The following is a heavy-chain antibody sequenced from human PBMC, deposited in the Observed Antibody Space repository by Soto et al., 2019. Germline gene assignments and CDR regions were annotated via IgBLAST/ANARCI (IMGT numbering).Heavy chain of an antibody. J-gene: IGHJ6*02. V-gene: IGHV4-59*01. CDR3: ARGKGASAGTWYYYYDMDV. D-gene: IGHD6-13*01. CDR2: IYYSGST. Sequence: LSLTCAVYGGSFSSYYWSWIRQPPGKGLEWIGYIYYSGSTNYNPSLKSRVTISVDTSKNQFSLKLSSVTAADTAVYYCARGKGASAGTWYYYYDMDVWGQGTTVTVSS. CDR1: GGSFSSYY.